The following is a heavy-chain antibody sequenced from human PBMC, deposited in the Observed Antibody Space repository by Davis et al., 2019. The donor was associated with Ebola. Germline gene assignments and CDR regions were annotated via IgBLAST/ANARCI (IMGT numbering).Heavy chain of an antibody. D-gene: IGHD3-22*01. CDR2: ISAYNGNT. V-gene: IGHV1-18*01. Sequence: AASVKVSCKASGYTFTSYGISWVRQAPGQRLEWMGWISAYNGNTNYAQKLQGRVTMTTDTSTSTAYMELRSLRSDDTAVYYCARTGSYYYDSSGYLWGQGTLVTVSS. CDR3: ARTGSYYYDSSGYL. CDR1: GYTFTSYG. J-gene: IGHJ4*02.